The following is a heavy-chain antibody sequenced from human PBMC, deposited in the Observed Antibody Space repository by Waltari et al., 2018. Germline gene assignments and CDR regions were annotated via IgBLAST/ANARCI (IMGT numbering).Heavy chain of an antibody. D-gene: IGHD5-12*01. CDR3: AAGAGRDGYNSRYYFDY. Sequence: QVQLVQSGAEVKKPGSSVKVSCKASGGTFSSYAISWVRQAPGQGLEWMGGIIPSFGTANHAPKFQGRVTITADESTSTAYMELSSLRSEDTAVYYCAAGAGRDGYNSRYYFDYWGQGTLVTVSS. CDR1: GGTFSSYA. V-gene: IGHV1-69*13. J-gene: IGHJ4*02. CDR2: IIPSFGTA.